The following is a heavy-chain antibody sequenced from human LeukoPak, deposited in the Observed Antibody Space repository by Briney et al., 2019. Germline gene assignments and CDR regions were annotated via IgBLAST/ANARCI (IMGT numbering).Heavy chain of an antibody. D-gene: IGHD5-12*01. Sequence: GGSLRLSCAASGFTFSSYGMHWVRQAPGKGLEWVAVIWYDGSNKYYADSVKGRFTISRDNSKNTLYLQMNGLRAEDTAVYYCAKGQGEDSGYDPGFDPWGQGTLVTVSS. CDR3: AKGQGEDSGYDPGFDP. V-gene: IGHV3-33*06. J-gene: IGHJ5*02. CDR2: IWYDGSNK. CDR1: GFTFSSYG.